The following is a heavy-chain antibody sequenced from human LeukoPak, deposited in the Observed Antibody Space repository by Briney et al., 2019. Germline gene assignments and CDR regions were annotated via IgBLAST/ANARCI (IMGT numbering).Heavy chain of an antibody. V-gene: IGHV3-7*01. D-gene: IGHD3-22*01. CDR2: IKQDGSEK. Sequence: QPGGSLRLSCAASGFTFSSYWMSWVRQAPGKGLEWVANIKQDGSEKYYVDSVKGRFTISRDNAKNSLYLQMNSLRAEDTAVYYCAREGWYYDSSGYYQRGGSFDYGGQGTLVTVSS. CDR3: AREGWYYDSSGYYQRGGSFDY. J-gene: IGHJ4*02. CDR1: GFTFSSYW.